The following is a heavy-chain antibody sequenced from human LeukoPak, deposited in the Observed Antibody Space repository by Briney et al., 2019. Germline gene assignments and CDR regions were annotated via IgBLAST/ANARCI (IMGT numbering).Heavy chain of an antibody. CDR3: AKDRSGYYDIQFFDY. J-gene: IGHJ4*02. Sequence: GSLRLSCAASGFTFSSYAMSWVRQAPGKGLEWVSAISGSGGSTYYADSVKGRFTISRNNSKNTLYLQMNSLRAEDTAVYYCAKDRSGYYDIQFFDYWGQGTLVTVSS. D-gene: IGHD3-22*01. CDR2: ISGSGGST. V-gene: IGHV3-23*01. CDR1: GFTFSSYA.